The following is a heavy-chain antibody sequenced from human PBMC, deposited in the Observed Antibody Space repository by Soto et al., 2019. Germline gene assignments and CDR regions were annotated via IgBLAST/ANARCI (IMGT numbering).Heavy chain of an antibody. J-gene: IGHJ4*02. CDR3: AKERPDYGDYEC. Sequence: EVQLLESGGGLVQPGGSLRLSCVASGFTLSSCAMNWVRQAPGKGLEWVSVITGSGGSTYHADSVKGRFTISRDNSKNTIYLQMNSLTAEDTAVYYCAKERPDYGDYECWDQGTLVTVSS. CDR1: GFTLSSCA. V-gene: IGHV3-23*01. CDR2: ITGSGGST. D-gene: IGHD4-17*01.